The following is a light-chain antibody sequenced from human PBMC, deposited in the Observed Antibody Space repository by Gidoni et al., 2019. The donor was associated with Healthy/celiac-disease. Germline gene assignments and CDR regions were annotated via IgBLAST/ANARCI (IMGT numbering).Light chain of an antibody. J-gene: IGKJ2*01. CDR3: QQRSNRPPYT. Sequence: DIVLTQSPATLSLSPGERATLSCRASQSVSSYLAWYQQKPGEAPRLLIYDASNRATGIPARFSGSGSGTDVTLIISSIEPEDFAVYYCQQRSNRPPYTFGQGTKLEIK. CDR1: QSVSSY. CDR2: DAS. V-gene: IGKV3-11*01.